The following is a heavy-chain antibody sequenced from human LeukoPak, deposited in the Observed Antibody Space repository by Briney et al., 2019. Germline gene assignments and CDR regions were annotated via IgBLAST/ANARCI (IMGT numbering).Heavy chain of an antibody. Sequence: PGGSLRLSCAASGFTFSSYGMHWVRQAPGKGLEWVAVISYDGSNKYYADSVKGRFTISRDNSKNTLYLQMNSLRAEDTAVYYCARLMVDTANMDVWGKGTTVTISS. J-gene: IGHJ6*03. CDR1: GFTFSSYG. CDR3: ARLMVDTANMDV. V-gene: IGHV3-30*03. CDR2: ISYDGSNK. D-gene: IGHD5-18*01.